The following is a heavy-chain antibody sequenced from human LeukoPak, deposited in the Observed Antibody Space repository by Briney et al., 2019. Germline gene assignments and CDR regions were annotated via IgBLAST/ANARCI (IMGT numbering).Heavy chain of an antibody. CDR1: GYTFTNYY. CDR3: AKSYGSGRAHDF. Sequence: GASVKVSCKASGYTFTNYYIHWVRQAPGQGLEWMGLINPRDGSTTYAQWFQGRVTMTRETSTSTVYMDLSNLRSDDTAVYYCAKSYGSGRAHDFWGQGTLVTVSS. D-gene: IGHD3-10*01. V-gene: IGHV1-46*01. J-gene: IGHJ4*02. CDR2: INPRDGST.